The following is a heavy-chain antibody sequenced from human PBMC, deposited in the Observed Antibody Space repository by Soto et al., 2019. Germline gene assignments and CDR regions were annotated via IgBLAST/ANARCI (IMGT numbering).Heavy chain of an antibody. D-gene: IGHD2-15*01. CDR2: ISWNSAII. Sequence: EVQLVESGGGLVQPGRSLRLSCAASGFISNDYAMHWVRQGPGKGLEWVSGISWNSAIIGYADSVKGRFTISRDNAKNSLDLQMNSLRAEDTALYYCAKDRYCSGGSCYAGFDYWGQGTLVTVSS. CDR1: GFISNDYA. J-gene: IGHJ4*02. V-gene: IGHV3-9*02. CDR3: AKDRYCSGGSCYAGFDY.